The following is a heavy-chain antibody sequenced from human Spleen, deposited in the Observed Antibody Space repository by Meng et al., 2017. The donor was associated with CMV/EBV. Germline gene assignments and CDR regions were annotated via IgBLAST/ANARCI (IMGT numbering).Heavy chain of an antibody. CDR1: GGSFSGYY. CDR2: INNSGST. D-gene: IGHD3-22*01. V-gene: IGHV4-34*01. CDR3: AREFLHSGGYYAFDY. J-gene: IGHJ4*02. Sequence: GSLRLSCAVYGGSFSGYYLSWIRQSPGKGLEWIGEINNSGSTNYIPSLRSRVTISLDTSNKQVSLRLTSMTAADTAVYYCAREFLHSGGYYAFDYWGQGALVTVSS.